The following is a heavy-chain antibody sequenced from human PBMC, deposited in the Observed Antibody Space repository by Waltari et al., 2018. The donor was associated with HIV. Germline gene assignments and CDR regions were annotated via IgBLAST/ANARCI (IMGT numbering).Heavy chain of an antibody. Sequence: QVQLQESGPGLVKPSETLSLTCTVSGGSISSYYWSWIRQPAGKGLEWIGRIYTSGSTNHPPSLKSRVTMSVDTSKNQFSLKLSSVTAADTAVYYCARDRDYEILTGYYPNWFDPWGQGTLVTVSS. CDR3: ARDRDYEILTGYYPNWFDP. CDR1: GGSISSYY. CDR2: IYTSGST. D-gene: IGHD3-9*01. J-gene: IGHJ5*02. V-gene: IGHV4-4*07.